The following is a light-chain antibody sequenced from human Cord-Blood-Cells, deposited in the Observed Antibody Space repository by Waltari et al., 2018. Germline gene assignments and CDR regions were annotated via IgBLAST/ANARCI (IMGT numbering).Light chain of an antibody. CDR3: CSYAGSYTGV. Sequence: QSALTQPRPVSGSPGQSFTISCTGTSSDVGGYNYVSWYQQHPGKAPKLMIYDVSRRPSGVPDRCSGSKSGNTASLTISGLQAEDEADYYCCSYAGSYTGVFGGGTKLTVL. CDR2: DVS. V-gene: IGLV2-11*01. CDR1: SSDVGGYNY. J-gene: IGLJ3*02.